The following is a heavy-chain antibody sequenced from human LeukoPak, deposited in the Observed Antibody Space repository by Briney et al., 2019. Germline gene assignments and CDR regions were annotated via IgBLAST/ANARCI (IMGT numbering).Heavy chain of an antibody. J-gene: IGHJ4*02. CDR3: ARDWQQLVLFDY. V-gene: IGHV1-46*01. D-gene: IGHD6-13*01. Sequence: RASVKVSCKASGYTFTSYYMHWVRQAPGQGLEWMGIINPSGGSTSYAQKFQGRVTMTRDMSTSTVYMELSSLRSEDTAVYYCARDWQQLVLFDYWGQGTLVTVSS. CDR2: INPSGGST. CDR1: GYTFTSYY.